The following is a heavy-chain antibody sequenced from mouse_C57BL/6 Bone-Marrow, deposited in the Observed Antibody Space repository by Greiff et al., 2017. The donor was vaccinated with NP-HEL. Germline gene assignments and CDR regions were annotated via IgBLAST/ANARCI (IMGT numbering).Heavy chain of an antibody. J-gene: IGHJ4*01. D-gene: IGHD1-1*01. V-gene: IGHV1-81*01. CDR1: GYTFTSYG. CDR3: VRSYYYGSSDYYAMDY. CDR2: IYPRSGNT. Sequence: VQLVESGAELARPGASVKLSCKASGYTFTSYGISWVKQRTGQGLEWIGEIYPRSGNTYYNEKFKGKATLTADKSSSTAYMELRSLTPEDSAVYFCVRSYYYGSSDYYAMDYWGQEASVTVSS.